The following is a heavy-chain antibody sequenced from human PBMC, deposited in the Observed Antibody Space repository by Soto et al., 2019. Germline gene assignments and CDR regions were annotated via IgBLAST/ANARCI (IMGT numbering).Heavy chain of an antibody. V-gene: IGHV3-30*18. D-gene: IGHD3-16*01. CDR2: ISYDGSNK. CDR3: ANQLGRYYGMDV. CDR1: GFTFSSYG. Sequence: GGSLRLSCAASGFTFSSYGMHWVRQAPGKGLEWVAVISYDGSNKYYADSVKGRFTISRDNSKNTLYLQMNSLRAEDTAVYYCANQLGRYYGMDVWGQGTTVTVSS. J-gene: IGHJ6*02.